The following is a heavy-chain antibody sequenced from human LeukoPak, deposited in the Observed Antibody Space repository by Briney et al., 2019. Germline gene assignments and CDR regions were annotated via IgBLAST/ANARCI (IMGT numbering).Heavy chain of an antibody. V-gene: IGHV4-59*08. D-gene: IGHD1-26*01. Sequence: SETLSLTCTVSGGSISSYYWSWIRQPPGKGLEWIGYIYYSGSTNYNPSLKSRVTISVDTSKNQFSLKLSSVTAADTAVYYCARLRFVGVLDSSLYYFDYWGQGTLVTVSS. CDR1: GGSISSYY. CDR3: ARLRFVGVLDSSLYYFDY. CDR2: IYYSGST. J-gene: IGHJ4*02.